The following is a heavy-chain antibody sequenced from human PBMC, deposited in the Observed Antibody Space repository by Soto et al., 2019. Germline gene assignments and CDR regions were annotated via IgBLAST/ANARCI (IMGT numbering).Heavy chain of an antibody. CDR3: ARGGYPGIAAADTPFDY. Sequence: ASVKVSCKASGYTFTSYGISWVRQAPGQGLEWMGWISAYNGNTNYAQKLQGRVTMTTDTSTSTAYMELRSLRSDDTAVYYCARGGYPGIAAADTPFDYWGQGTLVTVSS. J-gene: IGHJ4*02. CDR2: ISAYNGNT. D-gene: IGHD6-13*01. CDR1: GYTFTSYG. V-gene: IGHV1-18*01.